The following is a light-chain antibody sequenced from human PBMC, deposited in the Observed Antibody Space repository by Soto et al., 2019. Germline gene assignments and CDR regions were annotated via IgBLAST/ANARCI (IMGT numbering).Light chain of an antibody. CDR2: LGS. CDR1: QSLLHSNGYNY. CDR3: MQALQPT. V-gene: IGKV2-28*01. J-gene: IGKJ5*01. Sequence: DIVMTQSPLSLPVTPGEPASISCRSSQSLLHSNGYNYLDWYLQKPGQSPQLLIYLGSNRASGVPGRVSGSGSGTDFTLKISRVEAEDVGVYYCMQALQPTFGQGTRLEIK.